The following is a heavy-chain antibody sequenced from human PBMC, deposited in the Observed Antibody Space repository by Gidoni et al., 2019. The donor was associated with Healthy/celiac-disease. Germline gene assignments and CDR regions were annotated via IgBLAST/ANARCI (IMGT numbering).Heavy chain of an antibody. CDR2: IGTAGDT. Sequence: EVQLVESGGGLVQPGGSLRLSCAASGFTFSSYDMHWVRQATGKGLEWVSAIGTAGDTYYPGSVKGRFTISRENAKNSLYLQMNSLRAGDTAVYYCARGGITMVRGVIRPRDAFDIWGQGTMVTVSS. CDR3: ARGGITMVRGVIRPRDAFDI. J-gene: IGHJ3*02. CDR1: GFTFSSYD. V-gene: IGHV3-13*01. D-gene: IGHD3-10*01.